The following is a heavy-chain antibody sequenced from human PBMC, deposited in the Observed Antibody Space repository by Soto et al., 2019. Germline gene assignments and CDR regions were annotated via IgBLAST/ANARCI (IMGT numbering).Heavy chain of an antibody. CDR3: ARNLGRQLTTYNWFDP. Sequence: SETLSLTCTVSGGSISSGNYYWSWIRQHPGKGLEWIGDIYYSGSTYYNPSLKSRVTMSVDTSKNQFSLRLSSVTAADTAVYYCARNLGRQLTTYNWFDPWGQGTLVTVSS. CDR2: IYYSGST. D-gene: IGHD6-13*01. CDR1: GGSISSGNYY. J-gene: IGHJ5*02. V-gene: IGHV4-31*03.